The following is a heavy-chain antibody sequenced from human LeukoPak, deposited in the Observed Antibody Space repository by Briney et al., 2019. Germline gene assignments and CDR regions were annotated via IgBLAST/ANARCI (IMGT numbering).Heavy chain of an antibody. CDR1: GGSFSGYY. V-gene: IGHV4-34*01. CDR2: INHSGST. D-gene: IGHD6-19*01. CDR3: ARHPKGWLILSWFDP. Sequence: PSETLSLTCAVYGGSFSGYYWSWIRQPPGKGLEWIGEINHSGSTNYNPSLKSRVTISVDTSKNQVSLKLNSVTAADTAVYYCARHPKGWLILSWFDPWGQGTLVTVSS. J-gene: IGHJ5*02.